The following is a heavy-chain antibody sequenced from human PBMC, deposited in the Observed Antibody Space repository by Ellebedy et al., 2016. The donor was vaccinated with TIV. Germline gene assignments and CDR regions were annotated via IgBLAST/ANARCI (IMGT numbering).Heavy chain of an antibody. CDR1: GGSISSYY. CDR3: AFSRSGRVFDY. D-gene: IGHD3-10*01. V-gene: IGHV4-59*08. J-gene: IGHJ4*02. Sequence: MPSETLSLTCTVSGGSISSYYWSWIRQTPGKGLEWIGYMYYSGSPNYNPSLRSRVTISVDTSKNQFSLKLSSVTAADTAVYYCAFSRSGRVFDYWGQGTLVTVSS. CDR2: MYYSGSP.